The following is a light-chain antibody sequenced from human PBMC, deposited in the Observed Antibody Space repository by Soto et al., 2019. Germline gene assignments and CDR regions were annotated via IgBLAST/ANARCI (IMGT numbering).Light chain of an antibody. J-gene: IGLJ1*01. V-gene: IGLV3-21*02. CDR2: ADS. CDR1: NIGSKS. CDR3: QVWDYDTDHFV. Sequence: YELAQAPSVSVAPGQTARIGCGGDNIGSKSVHWYQQRPGQAPVLVVYADSDRPSGIPERFSGSNPGNTATLTISRVEAGDEADYYCQVWDYDTDHFVFGPGTKVTVL.